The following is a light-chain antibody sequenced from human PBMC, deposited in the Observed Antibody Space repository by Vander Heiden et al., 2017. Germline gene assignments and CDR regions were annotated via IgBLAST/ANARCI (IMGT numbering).Light chain of an antibody. CDR1: SSDAGGYNY. V-gene: IGLV2-14*01. CDR2: DVS. CDR3: PSYTSSSTLV. Sequence: QSALTQPASVSGSPGQSLTLSCLGTSSDAGGYNYVSWYQQNQGNARKLMIYDVSIRPTGFAIRFAGSKSATTASLTISGRQAEDVADYYCPSYTSSSTLVFGGGTKRTVL. J-gene: IGLJ3*02.